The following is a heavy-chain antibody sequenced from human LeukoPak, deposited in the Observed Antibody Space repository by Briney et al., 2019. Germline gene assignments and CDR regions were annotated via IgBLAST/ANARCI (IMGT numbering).Heavy chain of an antibody. D-gene: IGHD6-19*01. CDR2: ISYDESNK. CDR3: ARDSGPYSSGWPTAYYYYYIDV. J-gene: IGHJ6*03. V-gene: IGHV3-30*19. Sequence: PGGSLRLSCAASGFTFSSYGMHWVRQAPGKGLEWVSVISYDESNKYCADSVKGRFTISRDNSKNTLYLQMNSLRAEDTALYYCARDSGPYSSGWPTAYYYYYIDVWGKGTTVTVSS. CDR1: GFTFSSYG.